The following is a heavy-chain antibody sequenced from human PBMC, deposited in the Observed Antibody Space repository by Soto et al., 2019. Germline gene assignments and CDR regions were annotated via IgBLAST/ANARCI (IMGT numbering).Heavy chain of an antibody. CDR2: IYSGGST. CDR1: GFTVSSNY. D-gene: IGHD4-17*01. CDR3: ARDTRATVPSYWYFDL. Sequence: VQLVETGGGLIQPGGSLRLSCAASGFTVSSNYMSWVRQAPGKGLEWVSVIYSGGSTYYADSVKGRFTISRDNSKNTLYLQMNSLRAEDTAVYYCARDTRATVPSYWYFDLWGRGTLVTVSS. J-gene: IGHJ2*01. V-gene: IGHV3-53*02.